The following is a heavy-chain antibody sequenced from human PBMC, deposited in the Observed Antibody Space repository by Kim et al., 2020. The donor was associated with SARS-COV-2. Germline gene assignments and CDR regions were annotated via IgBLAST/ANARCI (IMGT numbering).Heavy chain of an antibody. V-gene: IGHV1-69*13. CDR2: IIPIFGTA. J-gene: IGHJ6*02. D-gene: IGHD2-15*01. CDR1: GGTFSSYA. CDR3: ARGGALPSLHLGYCSGGSCYSWYYGMDV. Sequence: SVKVSCKASGGTFSSYAISWVRQAPGQGLEWMGGIIPIFGTANYAQKFQGRVTITADESTSTAYMELSSLRSEDTAVYYCARGGALPSLHLGYCSGGSCYSWYYGMDVWGQGTTVTVSS.